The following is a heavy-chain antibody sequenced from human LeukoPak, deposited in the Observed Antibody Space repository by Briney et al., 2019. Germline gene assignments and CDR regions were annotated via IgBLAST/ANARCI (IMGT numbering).Heavy chain of an antibody. CDR3: ARGRVTMVRGVPYDY. Sequence: SETLSLTCTVSGGSISSGDYYWSWIRQPPGKGREWIGYIYYSGSTYYNPSLKSRVTISVDTSKNQFSLKLSSVTAADTAVYYCARGRVTMVRGVPYDYWGQGTLVTVSS. J-gene: IGHJ4*02. V-gene: IGHV4-30-4*01. D-gene: IGHD3-10*01. CDR2: IYYSGST. CDR1: GGSISSGDYY.